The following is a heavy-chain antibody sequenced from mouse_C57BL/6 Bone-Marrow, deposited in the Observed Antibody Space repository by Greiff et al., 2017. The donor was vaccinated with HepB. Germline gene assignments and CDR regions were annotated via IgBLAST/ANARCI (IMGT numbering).Heavy chain of an antibody. V-gene: IGHV1-81*01. D-gene: IGHD1-1*01. CDR2: IYPRSGNT. Sequence: VQRVESGAELARPGASVKLSCKASGYTFTSYGISWVKQRTGQGLEWIGEIYPRSGNTYYNEKFKGKATLTADKSSSTAYMELRSLTSEDSAVYFCARWDYYGSGFAYWGQGTTLTVSS. CDR3: ARWDYYGSGFAY. CDR1: GYTFTSYG. J-gene: IGHJ2*01.